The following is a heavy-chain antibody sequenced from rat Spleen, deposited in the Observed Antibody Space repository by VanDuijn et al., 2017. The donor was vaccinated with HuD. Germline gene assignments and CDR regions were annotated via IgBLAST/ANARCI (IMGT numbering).Heavy chain of an antibody. CDR1: GFTFNNYW. J-gene: IGHJ1*01. CDR2: ITNTGGST. V-gene: IGHV5-31*01. Sequence: EVQLVESGGGLVQPGRSLKLSCVASGFTFNNYWMTWIRQAPGKGLEWVASITNTGGSTYYPDSVNGRFTLSRDNGKSILYLQMDSLKSEDTATYYCTREETLYWYFDFWGPGTMVTVSS. D-gene: IGHD3-4*01. CDR3: TREETLYWYFDF.